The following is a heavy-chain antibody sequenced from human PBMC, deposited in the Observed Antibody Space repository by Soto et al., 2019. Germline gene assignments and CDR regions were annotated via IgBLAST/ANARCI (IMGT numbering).Heavy chain of an antibody. CDR3: ARENSGYYDSSGYDDY. V-gene: IGHV1-18*04. CDR1: GSTFTSYG. CDR2: ISAYNGNT. Sequence: ASVKVSCQASGSTFTSYGISWVRQATGQGLEWMGWISAYNGNTNYAQKLQGRVTMTTDTSTSTAYMELRSLRSDDTAVYYCARENSGYYDSSGYDDYWGQGTLVTVSS. D-gene: IGHD3-22*01. J-gene: IGHJ4*02.